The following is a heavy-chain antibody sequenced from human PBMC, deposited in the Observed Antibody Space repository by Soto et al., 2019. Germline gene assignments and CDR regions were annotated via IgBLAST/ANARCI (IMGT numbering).Heavy chain of an antibody. CDR2: IIPIFGTA. Sequence: QVQLVQSGAEVKKPGSSVKVSCKASGGTFSSYAISWVRQTPGQGLEWMGGIIPIFGTANYAQKFQGRVTITADESTSTAYMELSSLRSEDTAVYYCASREGAVPSLGDAFDIWGQGTMVTVSS. V-gene: IGHV1-69*01. CDR3: ASREGAVPSLGDAFDI. D-gene: IGHD6-19*01. J-gene: IGHJ3*02. CDR1: GGTFSSYA.